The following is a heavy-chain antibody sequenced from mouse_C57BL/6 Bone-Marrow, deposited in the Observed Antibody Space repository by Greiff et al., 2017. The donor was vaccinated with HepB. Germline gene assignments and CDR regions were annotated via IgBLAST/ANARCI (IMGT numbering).Heavy chain of an antibody. V-gene: IGHV10-1*01. CDR3: EGDDYDAWFAY. D-gene: IGHD2-4*01. CDR2: IRSKSNNYAT. Sequence: EVKLVESGGGLVQPKGSLKLSCAASGFSFNTYAMNWVRQAPGKGLEWVARIRSKSNNYATYYADSVKDRFTISRDDSESMLYLQMNNLKTEDTAMYYCEGDDYDAWFAYWGQGTLVTVSA. J-gene: IGHJ3*01. CDR1: GFSFNTYA.